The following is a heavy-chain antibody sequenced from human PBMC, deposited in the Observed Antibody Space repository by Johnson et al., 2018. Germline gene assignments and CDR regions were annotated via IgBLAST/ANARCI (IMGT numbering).Heavy chain of an antibody. CDR1: GFTFSSYW. D-gene: IGHD1-26*01. CDR2: IKQDGSEK. V-gene: IGHV3-7*01. CDR3: ARDSGSDAFDI. Sequence: VQLVQSGGGLVQPGGSLRLSCAASGFTFSSYWMSWVRQAPGKGLEWVANIKQDGSEKYYVDSVKGRFTISRDNAKNSWYLQMNSLRAGDTAVYYCARDSGSDAFDIWGQGTMVIVSS. J-gene: IGHJ3*02.